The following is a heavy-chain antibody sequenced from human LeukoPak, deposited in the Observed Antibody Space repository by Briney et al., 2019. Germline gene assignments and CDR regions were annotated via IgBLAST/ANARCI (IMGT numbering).Heavy chain of an antibody. Sequence: PSETLSLTCTVSGGSISSYYWRWIRQPPGKGLEWIGYIYYSGSTNYNPSLKSRVTMSVDTSKNQCSLKLTSVTAADTAVYYCARGRSSGWYVVDYWGQGALVTVSS. CDR1: GGSISSYY. CDR2: IYYSGST. CDR3: ARGRSSGWYVVDY. J-gene: IGHJ4*02. V-gene: IGHV4-59*01. D-gene: IGHD6-19*01.